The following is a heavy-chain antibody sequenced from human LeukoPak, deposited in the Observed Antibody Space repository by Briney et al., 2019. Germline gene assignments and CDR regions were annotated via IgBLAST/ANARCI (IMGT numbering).Heavy chain of an antibody. J-gene: IGHJ3*02. V-gene: IGHV4-59*01. D-gene: IGHD6-19*01. CDR2: IYYSGST. CDR3: ARDAVIAVAGIDWDDAFDI. CDR1: GGSISSYY. Sequence: SETLCLTCTVSGGSISSYYWSWLRQPPGRGLEWIGYIYYSGSTNYNPSLKSRVTISVDTSKNQFSLKLSSVTAADTAVYYCARDAVIAVAGIDWDDAFDIWGQGTMVTVSS.